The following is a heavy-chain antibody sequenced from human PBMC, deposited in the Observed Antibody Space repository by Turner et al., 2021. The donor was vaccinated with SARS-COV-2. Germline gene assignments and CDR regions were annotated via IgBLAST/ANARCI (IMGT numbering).Heavy chain of an antibody. J-gene: IGHJ4*02. V-gene: IGHV3-30*04. CDR2: ISYDGSNK. CDR3: AREMGSGSDY. Sequence: QVQLVESGGGVVQPGRSLRPSCAASGFTFSSYAMHWVRQAPGKGLEWVALISYDGSNKYYADSVKGRFTISRDNCKNTLYLQMNSLRAEDTAVYYCAREMGSGSDYWGQGTLVTVSS. CDR1: GFTFSSYA. D-gene: IGHD3-10*01.